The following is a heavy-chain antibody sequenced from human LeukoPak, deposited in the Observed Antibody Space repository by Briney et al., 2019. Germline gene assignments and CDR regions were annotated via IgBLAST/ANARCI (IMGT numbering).Heavy chain of an antibody. J-gene: IGHJ4*02. Sequence: GASVKVSCKASGGTFSSYAISWVRQAPGQGLEWMGRIIPIFGTANYAQKFQGRVTITTDESTSTAYMELSSLRSEDTAVCYCASSSAVAGTGSYWGQGTLVTVSS. V-gene: IGHV1-69*05. CDR3: ASSSAVAGTGSY. CDR1: GGTFSSYA. D-gene: IGHD6-19*01. CDR2: IIPIFGTA.